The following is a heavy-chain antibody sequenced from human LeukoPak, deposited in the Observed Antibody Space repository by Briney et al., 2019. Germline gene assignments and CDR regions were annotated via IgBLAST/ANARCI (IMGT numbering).Heavy chain of an antibody. J-gene: IGHJ5*02. CDR3: ARDENIVVVPAAKWRFDP. CDR1: GFTFSSYW. Sequence: GGSLRLSCAASGFTFSSYWMNWVRQAPGKGLEWVSSISSSSSYIYYADSVKGRFTISRDNAKNSLYLQMNSLRAEDTAVYYCARDENIVVVPAAKWRFDPWGQGTLVTVSS. CDR2: ISSSSSYI. D-gene: IGHD2-2*01. V-gene: IGHV3-21*01.